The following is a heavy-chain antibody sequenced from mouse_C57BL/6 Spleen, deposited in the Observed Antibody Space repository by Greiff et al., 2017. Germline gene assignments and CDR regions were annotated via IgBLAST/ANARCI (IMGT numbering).Heavy chain of an antibody. CDR1: GYTFTSYW. D-gene: IGHD1-1*01. CDR3: ASGDYYGRMD. Sequence: QVQLQQPGAELVKPGASVKLSCKASGYTFTSYWMQWVKPRPGQGLEWIGEIDPSDSYTNYNQKFKGKATLTVDTSSSTAYMQLSSLTSEDSAVYYCASGDYYGRMDWGQGTLVTVSA. CDR2: IDPSDSYT. J-gene: IGHJ3*01. V-gene: IGHV1-50*01.